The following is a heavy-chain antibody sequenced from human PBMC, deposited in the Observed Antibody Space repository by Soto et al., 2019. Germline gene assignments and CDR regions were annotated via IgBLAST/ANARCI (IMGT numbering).Heavy chain of an antibody. CDR1: GFTFSSYG. D-gene: IGHD6-6*01. CDR2: IWYDGSNK. Sequence: GGSLRLSCAASGFTFSSYGMHWVRQAPGKGLEWVAVIWYDGSNKYYADSVKGRFTISRDNSKNTLYLQMNSLGAEDTAVYYCARDAGAARPDYYYYYMDVWGKGTTVTVSS. V-gene: IGHV3-33*01. J-gene: IGHJ6*03. CDR3: ARDAGAARPDYYYYYMDV.